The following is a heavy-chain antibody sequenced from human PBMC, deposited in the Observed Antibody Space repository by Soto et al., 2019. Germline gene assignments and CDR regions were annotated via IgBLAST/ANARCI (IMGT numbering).Heavy chain of an antibody. D-gene: IGHD1-26*01. V-gene: IGHV3-74*01. CDR3: TIMTWEVAPS. CDR2: ISPDGSDI. CDR1: GFTFSNFW. J-gene: IGHJ4*02. Sequence: EVQLVESGGGLVQPGGSLRLSCSASGFTFSNFWMHWVRQGPGKGLDCVSHISPDGSDIVYADSVKGRFIISRDNARNTVYLQMSSLGVEDTAMYYCTIMTWEVAPSWGQGTLVSVSS.